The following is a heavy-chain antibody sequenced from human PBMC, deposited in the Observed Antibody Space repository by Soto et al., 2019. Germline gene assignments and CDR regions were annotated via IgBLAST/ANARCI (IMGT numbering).Heavy chain of an antibody. D-gene: IGHD3-3*01. Sequence: GASVKVSCKASGYTFTSYGISWVRQAPGQGLEWMGWISAYNGNTNYAQKLQGRVTMTTDTSTSTAYMELRSLRSDDTAVYYCVRITIFGVVTYYFDYWGQGTLVTVSS. J-gene: IGHJ4*02. V-gene: IGHV1-18*01. CDR1: GYTFTSYG. CDR2: ISAYNGNT. CDR3: VRITIFGVVTYYFDY.